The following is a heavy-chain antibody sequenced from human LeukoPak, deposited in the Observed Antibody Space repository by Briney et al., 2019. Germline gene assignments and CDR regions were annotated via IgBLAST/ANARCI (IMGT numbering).Heavy chain of an antibody. CDR2: TYHRSKWYN. D-gene: IGHD3-16*02. CDR3: ARDPDPFSRLSVFDI. V-gene: IGHV6-1*01. CDR1: GDSVSSNTAA. J-gene: IGHJ3*02. Sequence: SQTLSLTCAISGDSVSSNTAAWNWIRQSPSRGLEWLGRTYHRSKWYNDYAVSVKSRITINPDTSKNQFSLQLNSVTPEDTAAYYCARDPDPFSRLSVFDIWGQGTMVTVSS.